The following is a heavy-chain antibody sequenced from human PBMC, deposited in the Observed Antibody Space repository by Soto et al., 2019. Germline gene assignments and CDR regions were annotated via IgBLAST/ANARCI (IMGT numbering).Heavy chain of an antibody. CDR3: AKVRVGIDVDFDY. V-gene: IGHV3-23*01. Sequence: EVQLLESGGGVVQPGGSLRLSCAASGFTFSNSAMTWVRQAPAKGLEWVSTIRDSDSGGSTFYADSVKGRFTISRDDSKNTLYLQMSSLRAEDTAMYYCAKVRVGIDVDFDYWGQGALVTVSS. CDR2: IRDSDSGGST. CDR1: GFTFSNSA. J-gene: IGHJ4*02. D-gene: IGHD2-21*01.